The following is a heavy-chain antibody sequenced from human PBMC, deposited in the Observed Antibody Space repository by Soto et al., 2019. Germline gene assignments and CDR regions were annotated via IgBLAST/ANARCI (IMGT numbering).Heavy chain of an antibody. Sequence: PGGSLRLSCAASGFTFSSYAMSWVRQALGKGLEWVSAISGSGGSTYYADSVKGRFTISRDNSKNTLYLQVNSLRAEDTAVYYCARDQHGDYYWYFDLWGRGTLVTVSS. CDR2: ISGSGGST. V-gene: IGHV3-23*01. D-gene: IGHD4-17*01. CDR3: ARDQHGDYYWYFDL. CDR1: GFTFSSYA. J-gene: IGHJ2*01.